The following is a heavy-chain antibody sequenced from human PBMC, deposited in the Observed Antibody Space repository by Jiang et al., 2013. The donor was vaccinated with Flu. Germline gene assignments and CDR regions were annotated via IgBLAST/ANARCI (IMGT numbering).Heavy chain of an antibody. D-gene: IGHD3-3*01. CDR3: ARDNYDFWSGYPNWFDP. Sequence: PSQTLSLTCTVSGGSISSGSYYWSWIRQPAGKGLEWIGRIYTSGSTNTFNPXLKSRVTISVDTSKNQFSLKLSSVTAADTAVYYCARDNYDFWSGYPNWFDPWGQGTLVTVSS. J-gene: IGHJ5*02. CDR1: GGSISSGSYY. V-gene: IGHV4-61*02. CDR2: IYTSGST.